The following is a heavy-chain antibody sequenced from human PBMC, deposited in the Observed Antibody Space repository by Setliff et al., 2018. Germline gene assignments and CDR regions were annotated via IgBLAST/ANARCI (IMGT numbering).Heavy chain of an antibody. V-gene: IGHV3-7*01. Sequence: PGGSLRLSCAASGFTFSSYWMSWVRQAPGKWLEWVANIKQDGSEKYYVDSVEGRFTISRDNAKNSLYLQMNSLRAEDTAVYYCAREGRVLQFLEWLGNYYYYGMDVWGQGTTVTVSS. CDR3: AREGRVLQFLEWLGNYYYYGMDV. CDR2: IKQDGSEK. D-gene: IGHD3-3*01. CDR1: GFTFSSYW. J-gene: IGHJ6*02.